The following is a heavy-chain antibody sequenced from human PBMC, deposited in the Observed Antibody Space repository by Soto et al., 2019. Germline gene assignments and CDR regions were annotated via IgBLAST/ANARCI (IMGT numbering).Heavy chain of an antibody. Sequence: GGSLRLSCAASGFTFSSYGMHWVRQAPGKGLEWVAVIWYDGSNKYYADSVKGRFTISRDNSKNTLYLQMNSLRAEDTAVYYCARDSDPDIVLIGAGWFDPWGQGTLVTVSS. CDR2: IWYDGSNK. J-gene: IGHJ5*02. CDR1: GFTFSSYG. D-gene: IGHD2-8*01. V-gene: IGHV3-33*01. CDR3: ARDSDPDIVLIGAGWFDP.